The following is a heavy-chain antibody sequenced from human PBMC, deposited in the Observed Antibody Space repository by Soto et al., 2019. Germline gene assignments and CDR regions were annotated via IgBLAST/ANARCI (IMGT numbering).Heavy chain of an antibody. CDR1: GGSIRSSTYC. CDR2: ISYSGRT. D-gene: IGHD2-21*02. V-gene: IGHV4-39*01. J-gene: IGHJ4*02. CDR3: ARQGGDSFGYYFDY. Sequence: SETLSLTCTVSGGSIRSSTYCWGWIRQPPGKGLEWIGSISYSGRTYFSPSLKSRGTISIDMSKTQFSLKLSPVSAADTAVYFCARQGGDSFGYYFDYWGQGALVTVSS.